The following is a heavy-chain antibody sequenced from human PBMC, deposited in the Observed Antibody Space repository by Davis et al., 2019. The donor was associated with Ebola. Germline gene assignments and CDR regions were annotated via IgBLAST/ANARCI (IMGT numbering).Heavy chain of an antibody. J-gene: IGHJ4*02. CDR3: ATGAYYGSGYYFDY. Sequence: SETLSLTCTVSGDSISSSNWWNWIRQPPGKGLEWIGYISYSGNTYYNPSLKSRLTISVDTSENHFSLKLSSVTAADTAVYYCATGAYYGSGYYFDYWGQGTLVTVPS. V-gene: IGHV4-30-4*01. D-gene: IGHD3-10*01. CDR1: GDSISSSNW. CDR2: ISYSGNT.